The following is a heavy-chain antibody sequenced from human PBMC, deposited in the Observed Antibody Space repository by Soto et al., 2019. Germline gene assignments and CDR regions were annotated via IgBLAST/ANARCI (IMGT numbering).Heavy chain of an antibody. V-gene: IGHV4-39*01. CDR1: GGSISSSSYY. Sequence: PSETLSLTCTVSGGSISSSSYYWGWIRQPPGKGLEWIGSIYYSGSTYYNPSLKSRVTISVDTSKNQFSLKLSSVTAADTAVYYCARHVDIVVVVAAQNWFDPWGQGTLVTVSS. CDR2: IYYSGST. CDR3: ARHVDIVVVVAAQNWFDP. J-gene: IGHJ5*02. D-gene: IGHD2-15*01.